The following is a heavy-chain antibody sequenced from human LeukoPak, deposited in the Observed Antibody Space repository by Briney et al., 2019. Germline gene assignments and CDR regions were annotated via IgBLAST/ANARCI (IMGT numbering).Heavy chain of an antibody. J-gene: IGHJ4*02. D-gene: IGHD6-13*01. CDR2: IYYSGST. Sequence: KPSETLSLTCTVSGGSISSSSYYWGWIRQPPGEGLEWIGSIYYSGSTYYNPSLKSRVTISVDTSKSQFSLKLSSVTAADTAVYYCARRQLNYFDYWGQGTLVTVSS. V-gene: IGHV4-39*01. CDR1: GGSISSSSYY. CDR3: ARRQLNYFDY.